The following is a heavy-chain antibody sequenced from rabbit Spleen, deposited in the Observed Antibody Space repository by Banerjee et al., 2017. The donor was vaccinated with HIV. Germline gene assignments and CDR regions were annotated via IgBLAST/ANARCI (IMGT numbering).Heavy chain of an antibody. D-gene: IGHD1-1*01. J-gene: IGHJ4*01. CDR3: ARDLTDVIGWNFGW. CDR2: IAGSSSGFT. V-gene: IGHV1S45*01. Sequence: QEQLVESGGGLVQPEGSLALTCKASGFSFSSSDYICWVRQAPGKGLEWISCIAGSSSGFTYSATWAKGRFTISKTSSTTVTLQITSLTAADTATYFCARDLTDVIGWNFGWWGPGTLVTVS. CDR1: GFSFSSSDY.